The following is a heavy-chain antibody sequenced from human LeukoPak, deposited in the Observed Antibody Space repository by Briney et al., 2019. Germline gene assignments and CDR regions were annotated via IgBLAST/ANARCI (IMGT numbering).Heavy chain of an antibody. CDR2: INAGNGNT. D-gene: IGHD3-9*01. V-gene: IGHV1-3*01. J-gene: IGHJ4*02. CDR3: ARGPLELRYFDWLESEKYYFDY. CDR1: GYTFTSYA. Sequence: ASVRVSCMASGYTFTSYAMHWVRQAPGQRLEWMGWINAGNGNTKYSQKFQGRVTITRDTSASTAYMEQSRLRSEDTAVYYCARGPLELRYFDWLESEKYYFDYWGQGTLVTVSS.